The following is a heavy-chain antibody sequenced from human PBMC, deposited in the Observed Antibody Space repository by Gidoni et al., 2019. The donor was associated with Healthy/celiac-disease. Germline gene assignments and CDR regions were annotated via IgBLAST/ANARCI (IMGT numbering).Heavy chain of an antibody. J-gene: IGHJ4*02. CDR2: ISSSSSYI. D-gene: IGHD2-21*01. V-gene: IGHV3-21*01. CDR1: VFNFSSYS. Sequence: EVQLVESGGGLVKPGGSLRLSCAASVFNFSSYSMNWVRQAPGKGLEWVSSISSSSSYIYYADSVKGRFTIARDNAKNSLYMQMNSLGAEDTAVYYCARSVVVIAIDYWGQGTLVTVSS. CDR3: ARSVVVIAIDY.